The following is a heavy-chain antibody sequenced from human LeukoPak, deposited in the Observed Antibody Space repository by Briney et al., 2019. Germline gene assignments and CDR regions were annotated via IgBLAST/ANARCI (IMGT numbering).Heavy chain of an antibody. V-gene: IGHV4-59*01. CDR3: ARGVAGYGPYDY. Sequence: PPETLSLTCTVSGDSISTYYWSWIRQPPGKGLEWIGYMYYSWSTNYNPSLKSRVTISLDTPKNQFSLRLNSVTAADTAVYYCARGVAGYGPYDYWGQGTLVTVSS. CDR1: GDSISTYY. J-gene: IGHJ4*02. CDR2: MYYSWST. D-gene: IGHD5-12*01.